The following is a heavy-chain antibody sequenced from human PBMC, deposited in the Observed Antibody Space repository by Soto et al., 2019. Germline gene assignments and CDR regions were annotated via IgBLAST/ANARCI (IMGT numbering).Heavy chain of an antibody. CDR1: GGTFSSYT. CDR2: IIPILGIA. D-gene: IGHD3-22*01. V-gene: IGHV1-69*02. Sequence: ASVKVSCKASGGTFSSYTISWVRQAPGQGLEWMGRIIPILGIANYAQKFQGRVTITADKSTSTAYMELSSLRSEDTAVYYCAKLDYYDSSGYYPFDYWGQGTLVTVSS. CDR3: AKLDYYDSSGYYPFDY. J-gene: IGHJ4*02.